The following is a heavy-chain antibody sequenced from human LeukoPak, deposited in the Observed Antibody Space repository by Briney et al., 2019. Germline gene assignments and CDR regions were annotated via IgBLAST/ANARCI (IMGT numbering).Heavy chain of an antibody. V-gene: IGHV4-4*02. CDR2: IYHSGST. CDR3: ARDSEVDFDWLLYAPIHAFDI. Sequence: SSGTLSLTCAVSGGSISSSNWWSWVRQPPGKGLEWIGEIYHSGSTNYNPSLKSRVTISVDKSKNQFSLKLSSVTAADTAVYYCARDSEVDFDWLLYAPIHAFDIWGQGTMVTVSS. J-gene: IGHJ3*02. D-gene: IGHD3-9*01. CDR1: GGSISSSNW.